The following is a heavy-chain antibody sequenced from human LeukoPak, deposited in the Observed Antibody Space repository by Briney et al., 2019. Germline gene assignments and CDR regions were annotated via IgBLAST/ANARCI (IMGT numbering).Heavy chain of an antibody. V-gene: IGHV1-69*04. D-gene: IGHD2-15*01. CDR1: GGTFSSYA. CDR3: ARDSLGYCSGGSCSTDY. J-gene: IGHJ4*02. Sequence: GASVKVSCKASGGTFSSYAISWVRQAPGQGLEWMGRIIPILGIANYARKFQGRVTITADKSTSTAYMELSSLRSEDTAVYYCARDSLGYCSGGSCSTDYWGQGTLVTVSS. CDR2: IIPILGIA.